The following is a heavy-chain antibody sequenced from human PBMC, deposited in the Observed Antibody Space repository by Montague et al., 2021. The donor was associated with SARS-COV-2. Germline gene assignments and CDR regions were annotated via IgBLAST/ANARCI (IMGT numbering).Heavy chain of an antibody. V-gene: IGHV3-33*01. CDR1: GFTFTSYG. Sequence: SLRLSCAASGFTFTSYGMHWVRQAPGKGLEWAAVIWYDGSNKYYADSVKGRFTISRDNSKNTLYLQMNSLRAEDTALYYCARGIVGAAVPLDYYYGMDVWGQGTTVTVSS. CDR2: IWYDGSNK. CDR3: ARGIVGAAVPLDYYYGMDV. J-gene: IGHJ6*02. D-gene: IGHD1-26*01.